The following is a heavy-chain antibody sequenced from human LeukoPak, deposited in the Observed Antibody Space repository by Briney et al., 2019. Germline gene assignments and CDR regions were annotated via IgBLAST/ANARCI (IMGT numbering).Heavy chain of an antibody. CDR3: AKGKDAYYYGMDV. CDR1: GFTVSSNY. CDR2: ISGSGGST. J-gene: IGHJ6*02. Sequence: GGSLRLSCAASGFTVSSNYMSWVRQAPGKGLEWVSAISGSGGSTYYADSVKGRFTISRDNSKNTLYLQMNSLRAEDTAVYYCAKGKDAYYYGMDVWGQGTTVTVSS. V-gene: IGHV3-23*01. D-gene: IGHD2-15*01.